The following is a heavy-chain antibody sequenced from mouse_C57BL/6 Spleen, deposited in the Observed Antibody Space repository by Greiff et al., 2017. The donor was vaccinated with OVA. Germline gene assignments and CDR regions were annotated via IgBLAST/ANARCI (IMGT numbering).Heavy chain of an antibody. Sequence: QVQLQQSGAELVRPGASVKLSCKASGYTFTDYYINWVKQRPGQGLEWIARIYPGSGNTYYNEKFKGKATLTAEKSSSTAYMQLSSLTSEDSAVYFCARSHYGSREGFDYWGQGTTLTVSS. V-gene: IGHV1-76*01. J-gene: IGHJ2*01. CDR1: GYTFTDYY. CDR2: IYPGSGNT. CDR3: ARSHYGSREGFDY. D-gene: IGHD1-1*01.